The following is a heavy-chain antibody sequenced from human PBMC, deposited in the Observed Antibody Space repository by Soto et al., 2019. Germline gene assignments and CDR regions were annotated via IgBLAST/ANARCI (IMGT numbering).Heavy chain of an antibody. CDR1: GGSISSTKNY. CDR2: ISYNGNT. CDR3: SRSYSFGSGKYGVDV. D-gene: IGHD3-10*01. Sequence: PSETLSLPCTVSGGSISSTKNYWGWIRQPPGKRLEWIGTISYNGNTYYNPSLNGRVIISADTSKNQFSLKLSSLTAADTAVYYCSRSYSFGSGKYGVDVWGQGTMVTVFS. V-gene: IGHV4-39*01. J-gene: IGHJ6*02.